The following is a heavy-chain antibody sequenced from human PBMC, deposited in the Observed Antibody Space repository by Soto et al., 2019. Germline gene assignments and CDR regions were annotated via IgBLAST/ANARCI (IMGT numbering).Heavy chain of an antibody. Sequence: QVQLVQSGAEVKKPGSSVKVSCRASGGHFDRFALSWLRQAHGQGLEWMGGIIPFLSATTYAQKFQGRVTITADESASTLYLELRRLTSDDTAVYYCARGEDDYGDFGSMDVWGQGTSVTVSS. D-gene: IGHD4-17*01. V-gene: IGHV1-69*01. CDR2: IIPFLSAT. J-gene: IGHJ6*02. CDR1: GGHFDRFA. CDR3: ARGEDDYGDFGSMDV.